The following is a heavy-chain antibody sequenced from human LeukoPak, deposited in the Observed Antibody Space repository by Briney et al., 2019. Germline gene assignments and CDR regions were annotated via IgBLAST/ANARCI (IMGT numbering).Heavy chain of an antibody. CDR2: MYYSGTA. V-gene: IGHV4-39*07. D-gene: IGHD4-23*01. J-gene: IGHJ6*03. CDR1: GRPIGSILHY. Sequence: SETLSLTCTVSGRPIGSILHYWGWVRQPPGKGLEWIGSMYYSGTAYYNPSLKSRVTISLDTSRKQFSLRLSSVTAADTAVYYCARKRVGNYYFYMDVWGKGTTVTVSS. CDR3: ARKRVGNYYFYMDV.